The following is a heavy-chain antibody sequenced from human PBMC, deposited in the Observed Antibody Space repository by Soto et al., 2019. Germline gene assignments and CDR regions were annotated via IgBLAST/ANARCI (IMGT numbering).Heavy chain of an antibody. CDR1: GFTFDSYS. CDR3: AKSRGDSWTTYFFDY. V-gene: IGHV3-23*01. D-gene: IGHD4-4*01. Sequence: EVQPLESGGGSVQPGGSLMLSCAASGFTFDSYSLSWVRQAPGKGLEWVSGISGSGQTTHYGDSVKGRFTISRDNFRNTLYLQMNSLRAEDTAVYFCAKSRGDSWTTYFFDYWGRGALVTVSS. J-gene: IGHJ4*02. CDR2: ISGSGQTT.